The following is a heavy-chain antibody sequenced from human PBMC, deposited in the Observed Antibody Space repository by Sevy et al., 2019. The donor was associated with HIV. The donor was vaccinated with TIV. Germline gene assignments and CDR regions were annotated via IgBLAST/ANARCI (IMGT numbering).Heavy chain of an antibody. CDR1: GFTFSSYA. Sequence: GGSLRLSCAASGFTFSSYAMHWVRQAPGKGLEWVAVISYDGSNKYYAGSVKGRFTISRDNSKNTLYLQMNSLRAEDTAVYYCARAGDYDYVWGSLPHAFDIWGQGTMVTVSS. V-gene: IGHV3-30-3*01. CDR3: ARAGDYDYVWGSLPHAFDI. CDR2: ISYDGSNK. D-gene: IGHD3-16*01. J-gene: IGHJ3*02.